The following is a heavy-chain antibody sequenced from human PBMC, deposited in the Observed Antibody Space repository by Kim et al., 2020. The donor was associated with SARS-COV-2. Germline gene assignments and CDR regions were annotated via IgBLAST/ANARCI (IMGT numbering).Heavy chain of an antibody. D-gene: IGHD2-2*01. Sequence: SETLSLTCAVYGGSFSCYYWSWIRQPPGKGLEWIGEINHSGSTNYNPSFKSRVTISVDTSKNQFSLKLSSVTAADTAVYYCASLVRRVGSSTSKYYYYYMDVWGKGTTVTVSS. V-gene: IGHV4-34*01. CDR1: GGSFSCYY. J-gene: IGHJ6*03. CDR3: ASLVRRVGSSTSKYYYYYMDV. CDR2: INHSGST.